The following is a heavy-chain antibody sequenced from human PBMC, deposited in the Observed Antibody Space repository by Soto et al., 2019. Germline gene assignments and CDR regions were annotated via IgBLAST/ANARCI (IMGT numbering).Heavy chain of an antibody. V-gene: IGHV3-13*04. CDR3: AGGDRGFGRYCYYGMDV. CDR1: GFTFGSYD. D-gene: IGHD3-16*01. CDR2: IGTAGDT. J-gene: IGHJ6*02. Sequence: EVQLVESGGGLVQPGGSLRLSCAASGFTFGSYDMHWVRQATGKGLEWVSAIGTAGDTYYPGSVKDRFTISRENAKNSLYLQMTSRRAGDTVVYYCAGGDRGFGRYCYYGMDVWGQGTTVTVSS.